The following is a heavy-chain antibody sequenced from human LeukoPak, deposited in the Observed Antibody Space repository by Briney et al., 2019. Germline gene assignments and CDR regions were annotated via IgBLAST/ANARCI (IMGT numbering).Heavy chain of an antibody. CDR2: ISSSSSYM. Sequence: GGTLRLSCAASGFTFSSYSMNWVRQAPGKGLEWVSSISSSSSYMYYADSVKGRFTISRDNAKNSLYLQMNSLRAEDTAVYYCARDGVGATRGDYWGQGTLVTVSS. J-gene: IGHJ4*02. V-gene: IGHV3-21*01. CDR3: ARDGVGATRGDY. D-gene: IGHD1-26*01. CDR1: GFTFSSYS.